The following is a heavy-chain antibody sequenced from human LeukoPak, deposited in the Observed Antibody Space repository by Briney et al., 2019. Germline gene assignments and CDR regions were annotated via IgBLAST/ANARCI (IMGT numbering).Heavy chain of an antibody. CDR3: ARHSGDYYDPQDAFDI. CDR1: GYSFTSYW. CDR2: IYPGDSDT. Sequence: GESLKISCKGSGYSFTSYWIGWVRQMPGKGLEWMGIIYPGDSDTRYSPSFQGQVTISADKSISTAYLQWSSLKASDTAMHYCARHSGDYYDPQDAFDIWGQGTMVTVSS. D-gene: IGHD3-22*01. V-gene: IGHV5-51*01. J-gene: IGHJ3*02.